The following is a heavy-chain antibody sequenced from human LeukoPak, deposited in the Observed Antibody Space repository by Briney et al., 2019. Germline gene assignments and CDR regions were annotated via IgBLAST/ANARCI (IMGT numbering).Heavy chain of an antibody. J-gene: IGHJ3*02. Sequence: PSETLSLTCTVSGGSISSSSYYWGWIRQAPGKGLEWVSVIYSGGSTYYADSVKGRFTISRDNSKNTLYLQMNSLRAEDTAVYYCARGHLVGATHDAFDIWGQGTMVTVSS. CDR1: GGSISSSSYY. CDR3: ARGHLVGATHDAFDI. V-gene: IGHV3-53*01. D-gene: IGHD1-26*01. CDR2: IYSGGST.